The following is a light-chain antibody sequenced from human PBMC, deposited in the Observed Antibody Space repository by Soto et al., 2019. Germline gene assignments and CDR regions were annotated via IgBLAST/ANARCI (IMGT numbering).Light chain of an antibody. Sequence: QSALTQPPSASGFPGQSVTISCTGTSSDVGYYDYVSWYQQHPGKAPKLVIYEVTKRPSGVPDRVSASKSGNTASLTVSGLRAEDEADYYCSSYAGSNNFVFGSGTKVPVL. CDR2: EVT. CDR3: SSYAGSNNFV. CDR1: SSDVGYYDY. J-gene: IGLJ1*01. V-gene: IGLV2-8*01.